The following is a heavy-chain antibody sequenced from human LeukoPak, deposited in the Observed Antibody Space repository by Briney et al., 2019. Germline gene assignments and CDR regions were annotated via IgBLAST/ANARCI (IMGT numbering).Heavy chain of an antibody. CDR3: AKDPGSWAAAGTFDY. V-gene: IGHV3-30*18. Sequence: GGSLRLSCAASGFTFSSYGMHWVRQAPGKGLEWVAVISYDGSNKYYTDSVKGRFTISRDNSKNTLYLQMNSLRAEDTAVYYCAKDPGSWAAAGTFDYWGQGALVTVSS. D-gene: IGHD6-13*01. J-gene: IGHJ4*02. CDR2: ISYDGSNK. CDR1: GFTFSSYG.